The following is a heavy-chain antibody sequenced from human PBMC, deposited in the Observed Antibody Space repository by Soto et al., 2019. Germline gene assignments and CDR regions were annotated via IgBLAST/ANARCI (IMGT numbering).Heavy chain of an antibody. CDR3: ARTDPSSGWRFDY. CDR1: GGSFSGYY. D-gene: IGHD6-19*01. J-gene: IGHJ4*02. CDR2: INHSGST. V-gene: IGHV4-34*01. Sequence: SETLSLTCAVYGGSFSGYYWSWIRQPPGKGLEWIGEINHSGSTNYNPSLKSRVTISVDTSKNQFSLKLSSVTAADTAVYYCARTDPSSGWRFDYWGQGTLVTVSS.